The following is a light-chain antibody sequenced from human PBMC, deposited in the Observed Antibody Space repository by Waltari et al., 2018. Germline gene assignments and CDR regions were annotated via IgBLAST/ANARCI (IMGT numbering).Light chain of an antibody. CDR3: QHYDSRPFT. Sequence: EIVLTQSPGTLSLSPGERATLSCRASQTFRSNYLAWYRQKPDQAPRLLIYGVSTRASGIPDRFSGSGSGTDFTLTISRLEPEDFAVYYCQHYDSRPFTFGPGTKVDLK. V-gene: IGKV3-20*01. CDR1: QTFRSNY. CDR2: GVS. J-gene: IGKJ3*01.